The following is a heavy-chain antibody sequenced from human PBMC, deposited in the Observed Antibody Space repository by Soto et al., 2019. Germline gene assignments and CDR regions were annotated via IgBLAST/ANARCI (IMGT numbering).Heavy chain of an antibody. J-gene: IGHJ1*01. V-gene: IGHV4-39*01. CDR1: GGSISSSSYY. D-gene: IGHD3-22*01. Sequence: SETLSLTCTVSGGSISSSSYYWGWIRQPPGKGLEWIGSIYYSGSTYYNPSLKSRVTISVDTSKNQFSLKLSSVTAADTAVYYCANYDSSGYYPGNNFQHWGQGTLVTVSS. CDR3: ANYDSSGYYPGNNFQH. CDR2: IYYSGST.